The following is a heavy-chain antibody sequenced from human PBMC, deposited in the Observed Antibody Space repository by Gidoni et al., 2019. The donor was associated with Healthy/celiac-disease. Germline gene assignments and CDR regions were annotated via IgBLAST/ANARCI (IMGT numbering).Heavy chain of an antibody. CDR3: ARVPFSSGWYFDY. V-gene: IGHV3-30*04. Sequence: QVQLVESGGGVVQPGRSLRLSCAASGFTFSSYAMHWVRQAPGKGLEWVAVISYDGSNKYYADSVKGRFTISRDNSKNTLYLQMNSLRAEDTAVYYCARVPFSSGWYFDYWGQGTLVTVSS. J-gene: IGHJ4*02. CDR2: ISYDGSNK. D-gene: IGHD6-19*01. CDR1: GFTFSSYA.